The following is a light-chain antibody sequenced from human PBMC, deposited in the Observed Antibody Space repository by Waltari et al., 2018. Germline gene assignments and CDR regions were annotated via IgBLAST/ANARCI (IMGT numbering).Light chain of an antibody. J-gene: IGLJ2*01. Sequence: SYELTQPPSVSVSPGQTARITCSGDALPNQYAYWYQQKPGQAPVVVIYKDSERPSVIPERFSGSTSGKTVTFAISGVQAEDEADDYCQSTDSSGTSVVFGGGTKLTVL. CDR1: ALPNQY. CDR3: QSTDSSGTSVV. V-gene: IGLV3-25*03. CDR2: KDS.